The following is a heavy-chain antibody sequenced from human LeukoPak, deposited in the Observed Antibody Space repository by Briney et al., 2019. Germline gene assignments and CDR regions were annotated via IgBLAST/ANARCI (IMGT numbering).Heavy chain of an antibody. V-gene: IGHV7-4-1*02. J-gene: IGHJ4*02. CDR1: GYTFTGYY. CDR3: AREGIAAAGSSDY. D-gene: IGHD6-13*01. Sequence: ASVKVSCKASGYTFTGYYMHWVRQAPGQGLEWMGWLNTNTGNPTYAQGFTGRFVFSLDTSVSTAYLQISSLKAEDTAVYYCAREGIAAAGSSDYWGQGTLVTVSS. CDR2: LNTNTGNP.